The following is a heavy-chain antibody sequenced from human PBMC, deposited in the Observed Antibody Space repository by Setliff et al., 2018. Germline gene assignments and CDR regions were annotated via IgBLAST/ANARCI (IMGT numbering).Heavy chain of an antibody. D-gene: IGHD6-6*01. J-gene: IGHJ4*02. V-gene: IGHV3-7*01. CDR1: GFTFTSLW. CDR3: ARALPSIHIDY. CDR2: INQDGGAK. Sequence: GGSLRLSCAASGFTFTSLWMSWARQAPGKGLEWVANINQDGGAKYYVDSVKARFTISRDNSKDTLYLQMNSLRSEDTAVYYCARALPSIHIDYWGQGTLVTVPQ.